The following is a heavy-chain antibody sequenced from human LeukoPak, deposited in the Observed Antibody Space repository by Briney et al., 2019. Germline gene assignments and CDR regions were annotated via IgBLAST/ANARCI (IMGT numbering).Heavy chain of an antibody. D-gene: IGHD4-23*01. CDR3: AREPYGGNLYYFDY. J-gene: IGHJ4*02. Sequence: GGPLRLSCAPSGFTVSSNYMNWVRQAPGKGLEWVSVIYSGGSTYYADSVKGRFTISRDNSKNTLYLQMNSLRAEDTAVYYCAREPYGGNLYYFDYRGQGTLVTVSS. V-gene: IGHV3-53*01. CDR1: GFTVSSNY. CDR2: IYSGGST.